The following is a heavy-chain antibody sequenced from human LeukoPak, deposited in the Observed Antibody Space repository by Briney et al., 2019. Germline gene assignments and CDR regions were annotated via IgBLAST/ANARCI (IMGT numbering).Heavy chain of an antibody. CDR1: GFTFSSYA. J-gene: IGHJ4*02. V-gene: IGHV3-30-3*01. Sequence: PGGSLRLSCAASGFTFSSYAMHWVRQAPGKGLEWVAVISYDGSNKYYADSVKGRFTISRDNSKNTLYLQMNSLRAEDTAVYYCARNPVCSGGSCYSGRGFYFDYWGQGTLVTVSS. D-gene: IGHD2-15*01. CDR2: ISYDGSNK. CDR3: ARNPVCSGGSCYSGRGFYFDY.